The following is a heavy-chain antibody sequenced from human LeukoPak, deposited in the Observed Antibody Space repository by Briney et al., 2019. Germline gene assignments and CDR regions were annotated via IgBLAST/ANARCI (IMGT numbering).Heavy chain of an antibody. V-gene: IGHV1-2*02. D-gene: IGHD6-6*01. CDR1: GYIFTGYY. Sequence: ASVKVSCKASGYIFTGYYMHWVRQAPGQGLEWMGWINPNSGGTNYAQKFQGRVTMTRDTSISTAYMELSRLRSDDTAVYYCARGPGQFVRTPPRGWFDPWGQGTLVTVSS. CDR3: ARGPGQFVRTPPRGWFDP. J-gene: IGHJ5*02. CDR2: INPNSGGT.